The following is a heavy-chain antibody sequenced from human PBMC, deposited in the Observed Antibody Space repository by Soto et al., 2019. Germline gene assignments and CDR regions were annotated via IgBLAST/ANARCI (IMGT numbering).Heavy chain of an antibody. CDR3: TCIFSVGYGDGFCYYGMDV. CDR1: GGSISSGSYY. Sequence: SETLSLTCTVSGGSISSGSYYWGWIRQPPGKGLEWIGSIYYSGSTYYNPSLKSRVTISVATSTSQFSLKRSAVTAADTAVYNCTCIFSVGYGDGFCYYGMDVCGKETSFTVSS. CDR2: IYYSGST. J-gene: IGHJ6*04. D-gene: IGHD5-18*01. V-gene: IGHV4-39*01.